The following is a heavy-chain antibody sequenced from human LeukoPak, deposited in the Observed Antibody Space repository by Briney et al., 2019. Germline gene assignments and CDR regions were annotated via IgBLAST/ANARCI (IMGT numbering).Heavy chain of an antibody. CDR1: GFTFSSYA. CDR3: ARDSPYLDY. V-gene: IGHV3-33*08. Sequence: GGSLRLSCVAYGFTFSSYAMSWVRQSPGKGLEWVAVIWYDGSNKYYADSVKGRFTISRDNSKNTLHQQMNSLRAEDTAVYYCARDSPYLDYWGQGTLVTVSS. CDR2: IWYDGSNK. J-gene: IGHJ4*02.